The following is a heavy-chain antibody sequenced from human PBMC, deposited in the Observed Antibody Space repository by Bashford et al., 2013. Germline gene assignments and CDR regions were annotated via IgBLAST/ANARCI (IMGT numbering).Heavy chain of an antibody. CDR3: ARMSSYVDY. Sequence: SETLSLTCAVYGGVLQWLLLELDPPAPGRGWSGLGKVNHSGSTNYNPSLKSRVTISVDTSKNQFSLNLSSVTAADTAVYFCARMSSYVDYWGQGTLVTVSS. CDR1: GGVLQWLL. V-gene: IGHV4-34*01. CDR2: VNHSGST. J-gene: IGHJ4*02.